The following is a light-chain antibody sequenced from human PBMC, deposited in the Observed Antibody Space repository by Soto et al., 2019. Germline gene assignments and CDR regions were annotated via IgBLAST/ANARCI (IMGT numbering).Light chain of an antibody. CDR3: SSYTSSSTYV. Sequence: LTQPASVSGSPGQSITITCTGSTSDIGSYNYVSWYLQDPGKAPKLIIYDVSYRPSGVSNRFFGSKSGNTASLTISALQAEDEADYYCSSYTSSSTYVFGTGTKVTVL. J-gene: IGLJ1*01. CDR1: TSDIGSYNY. V-gene: IGLV2-14*01. CDR2: DVS.